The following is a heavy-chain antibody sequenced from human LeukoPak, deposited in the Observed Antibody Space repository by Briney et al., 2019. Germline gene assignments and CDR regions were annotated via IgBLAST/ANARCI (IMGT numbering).Heavy chain of an antibody. CDR1: GFTFSSYA. D-gene: IGHD6-19*01. CDR2: ISYDGSNK. CDR3: AREHRSSGWYQYFDY. V-gene: IGHV3-30*04. Sequence: PGRSLRLSCAASGFTFSSYAMHWVRQAPAKGLEWVQVISYDGSNKYCADSVKGRFTISRDNSKNTLYLQMNSLRAEDTAVYYCAREHRSSGWYQYFDYWGQGTLVTVSS. J-gene: IGHJ4*02.